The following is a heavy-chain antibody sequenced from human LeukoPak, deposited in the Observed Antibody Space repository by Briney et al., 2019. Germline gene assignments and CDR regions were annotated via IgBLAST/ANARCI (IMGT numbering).Heavy chain of an antibody. V-gene: IGHV4-59*08. Sequence: ETLSLTCTVSGGSISSYYWSWVRQPPGKGLGWIGYIYYSGNTNYNPSLKSRLTMSADRSRNQFSLNLNSVTAADTAVYYCAKINWNYFDYWGQGILVTVSS. CDR2: IYYSGNT. D-gene: IGHD1-1*01. CDR1: GGSISSYY. CDR3: AKINWNYFDY. J-gene: IGHJ4*02.